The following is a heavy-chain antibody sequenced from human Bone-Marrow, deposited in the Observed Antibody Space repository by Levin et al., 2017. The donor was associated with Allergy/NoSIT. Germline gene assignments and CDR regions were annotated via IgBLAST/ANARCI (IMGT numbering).Heavy chain of an antibody. J-gene: IGHJ5*02. V-gene: IGHV4-59*01. Sequence: SQTLSLTCTVSGGSIRPYYWNWIRQSPGKGLEWIGYIYYTGSTHYNPSFESRVTISLDASKSQFSLRLGSVTAADTALYYCARRRISEVTTPEANLLDTWGLGTLVTVSA. CDR1: GGSIRPYY. D-gene: IGHD2-15*01. CDR3: ARRRISEVTTPEANLLDT. CDR2: IYYTGST.